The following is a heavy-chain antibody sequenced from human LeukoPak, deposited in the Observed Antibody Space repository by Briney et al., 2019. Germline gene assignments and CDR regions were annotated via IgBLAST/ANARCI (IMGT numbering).Heavy chain of an antibody. CDR2: IGSSGSTI. D-gene: IGHD4-17*01. CDR1: GFTFSSYE. J-gene: IGHJ4*02. V-gene: IGHV3-48*03. CDR3: ARGPYGDYGQGFDY. Sequence: GGSLRLSCAASGFTFSSYEMNWVRQAPGKGLEWVSYIGSSGSTIYYADSVKGRFTISRDNAKNSLYLQVNSLRAEDTAVYYCARGPYGDYGQGFDYWGQGTLVTVSS.